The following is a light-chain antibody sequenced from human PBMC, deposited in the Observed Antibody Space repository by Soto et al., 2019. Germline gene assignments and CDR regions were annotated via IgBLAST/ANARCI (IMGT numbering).Light chain of an antibody. V-gene: IGKV3-15*01. CDR1: QSVSDR. CDR2: AAS. CDR3: QQLNSYPQT. Sequence: IVMTQSPDTLSVSPGERATLSCRASQSVSDRVVWYQQKSGQAPRLLIYAASTRAAGVPARFSGSGSGTEFTLTISSLQSEDSATYFCQQLNSYPQTFGQGTRLEIK. J-gene: IGKJ5*01.